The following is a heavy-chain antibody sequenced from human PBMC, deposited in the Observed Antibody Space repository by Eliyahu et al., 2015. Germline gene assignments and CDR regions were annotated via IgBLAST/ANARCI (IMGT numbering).Heavy chain of an antibody. CDR3: ARGRAAPRYYYYGMDV. CDR2: ISAYNGNT. Sequence: QVQLVQSGAEVKKPGASVTVSCKXSGYTFTSYGISWVRQAPGQGLEWMGWISAYNGNTNYAQKLQGRVTMTTDTSTSTAYMELRSLRSDDTAVYYCARGRAAPRYYYYGMDVWGQGTTVTVSS. CDR1: GYTFTSYG. J-gene: IGHJ6*02. V-gene: IGHV1-18*01. D-gene: IGHD6-6*01.